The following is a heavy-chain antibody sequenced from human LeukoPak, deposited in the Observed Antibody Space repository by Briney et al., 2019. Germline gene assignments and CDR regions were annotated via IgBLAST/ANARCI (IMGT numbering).Heavy chain of an antibody. V-gene: IGHV1-2*02. D-gene: IGHD3-10*01. CDR3: ATYYYGSGSYYRTFDY. Sequence: ASVKVSCKASGYTFTGYYMHWVRQAPGQGLEWMGWINPNSGGTNYAQKFQGRVTMPRDTSISTAYMELSRLRSDDTAVYYCATYYYGSGSYYRTFDYWGQGTLVTVSS. J-gene: IGHJ4*02. CDR1: GYTFTGYY. CDR2: INPNSGGT.